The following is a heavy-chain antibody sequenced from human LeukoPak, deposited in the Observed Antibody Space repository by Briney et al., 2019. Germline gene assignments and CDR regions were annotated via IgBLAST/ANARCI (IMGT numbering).Heavy chain of an antibody. CDR2: IDYSGST. V-gene: IGHV4-59*01. Sequence: PSETLSLTCTVSRGSTNSYYWSWIRQPPGKGVQWMGYIDYSGSTDYNPSLKSRVIISLDTSKNQFSLNLTSVAAADTAVYYCAREWRYYGGFSDAFDVWGQGTMVTVSS. D-gene: IGHD4-17*01. CDR3: AREWRYYGGFSDAFDV. CDR1: RGSTNSYY. J-gene: IGHJ3*01.